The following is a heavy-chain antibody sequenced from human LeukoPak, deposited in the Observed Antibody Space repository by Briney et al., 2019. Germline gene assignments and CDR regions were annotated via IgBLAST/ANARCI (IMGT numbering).Heavy chain of an antibody. CDR2: IWYDGSNK. CDR3: AKDLGSVQLLMDV. V-gene: IGHV3-33*06. CDR1: GFTFSSYG. Sequence: GRSLRLSCAASGFTFSSYGMHWVRQAPGKGLEWVAVIWYDGSNKYYADSVKGRFTISRDNSKGTLYLQMNSLRAEDTAVYYCAKDLGSVQLLMDVWGKGTTVTVSS. J-gene: IGHJ6*03. D-gene: IGHD1-1*01.